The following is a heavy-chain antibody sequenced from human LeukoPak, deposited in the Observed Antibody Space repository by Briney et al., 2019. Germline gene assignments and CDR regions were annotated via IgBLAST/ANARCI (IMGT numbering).Heavy chain of an antibody. CDR3: ARTSMGRHYFDY. V-gene: IGHV4-38-2*01. CDR1: GYSSSSGYY. CDR2: LYTSGST. Sequence: PSESLSLTCAVYGYSSSSGYYWCWIRQPPGKGLEGIVSLYTSGSTNYNPSLTSRLIISVDTSKNQFSLKLSSVTAADTAVYYCARTSMGRHYFDYWGQGTLVTVSS. J-gene: IGHJ4*02. D-gene: IGHD2/OR15-2a*01.